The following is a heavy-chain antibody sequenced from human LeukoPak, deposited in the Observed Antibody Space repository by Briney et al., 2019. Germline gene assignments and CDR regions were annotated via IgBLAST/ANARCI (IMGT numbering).Heavy chain of an antibody. J-gene: IGHJ4*02. Sequence: SETLSLTCTVSGGSIGSYYWRWIRQPPGKGLEWIGYIYYSGSTNYNPSLKRRVTISVDTSKNQFSLKLSSVTAADTAVYYCASAIRGSSGWYLDYWGQGTLVTVSS. CDR1: GGSIGSYY. V-gene: IGHV4-59*01. CDR3: ASAIRGSSGWYLDY. D-gene: IGHD6-19*01. CDR2: IYYSGST.